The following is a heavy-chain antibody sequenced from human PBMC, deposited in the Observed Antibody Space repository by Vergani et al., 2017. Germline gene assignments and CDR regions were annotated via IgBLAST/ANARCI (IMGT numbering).Heavy chain of an antibody. CDR1: SFSVSSHY. CDR2: INIGGRT. Sequence: LVESGGGLVQPGGSLRLSCAASSFSVSSHYMTWVRQAPGKGLEWVSTINIGGRTSYADSVKGRHTLTRDDSKNPLHLQMNSLRPEDTAVYYCARGMTTETTDLDGFDIWGQGTMVSVSS. V-gene: IGHV3-66*02. CDR3: ARGMTTETTDLDGFDI. D-gene: IGHD4-17*01. J-gene: IGHJ3*02.